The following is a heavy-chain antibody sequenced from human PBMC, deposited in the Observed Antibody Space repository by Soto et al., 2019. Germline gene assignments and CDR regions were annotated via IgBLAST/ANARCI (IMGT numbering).Heavy chain of an antibody. Sequence: GGSLRLSCAASGFTFSSYAMHWVRQAPGKGLEWVAVISYDGSNKYYADSVKGRFTISRDNSKNTLYLQMNSLRAEDTAVYYCARGGTYGGNYYYYGMDVWGQGTTVTVSS. J-gene: IGHJ6*02. CDR1: GFTFSSYA. CDR2: ISYDGSNK. V-gene: IGHV3-30*04. D-gene: IGHD1-26*01. CDR3: ARGGTYGGNYYYYGMDV.